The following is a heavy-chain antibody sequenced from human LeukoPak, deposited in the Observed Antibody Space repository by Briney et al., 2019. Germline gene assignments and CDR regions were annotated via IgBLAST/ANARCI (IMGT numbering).Heavy chain of an antibody. CDR1: GFTFSSYS. J-gene: IGHJ4*02. CDR2: ISSSSSYI. CDR3: ARDGVARGGSYGLDFGY. Sequence: GGSLRLSCAASGFTFSSYSMNWVRQAPGKGLEWVSSISSSSSYIYYADSVKGRLTISRDNAKNSLYLQMNSLRAEDTAVYYCARDGVARGGSYGLDFGYWGQGTLVTVSS. D-gene: IGHD1-26*01. V-gene: IGHV3-21*01.